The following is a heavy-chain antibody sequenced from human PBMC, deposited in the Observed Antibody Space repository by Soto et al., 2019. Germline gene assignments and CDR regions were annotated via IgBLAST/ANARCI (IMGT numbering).Heavy chain of an antibody. CDR3: ARGRDGYNDNYSSYGMDV. J-gene: IGHJ6*02. Sequence: QVQLVESGGGVVQPGRSLRLSCAASGFTFSSYAMHWVRQAPGKGLEWVAVISYDGSNKYYADSVKGRFTISRDNSKNTXNLQMNSLRAEDTAVYYCARGRDGYNDNYSSYGMDVWGQGTTVTVSS. V-gene: IGHV3-30-3*01. CDR1: GFTFSSYA. CDR2: ISYDGSNK. D-gene: IGHD3-22*01.